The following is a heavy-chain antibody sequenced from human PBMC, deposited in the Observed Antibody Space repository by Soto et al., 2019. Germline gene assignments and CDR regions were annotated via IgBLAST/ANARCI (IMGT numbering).Heavy chain of an antibody. CDR1: GYTFTSFS. Sequence: QVHLVQSGAEVKKPGASVKVSCQASGYTFTSFSIHWVRQAPGQGLEWMGLINPSADTTTYAQKFQGTVTMTRDTSTSTVYMELRSLRSEDTATYFCARGSPYTSRWYYFDYWGQGTLVSVSS. CDR3: ARGSPYTSRWYYFDY. CDR2: INPSADTT. J-gene: IGHJ4*02. D-gene: IGHD6-13*01. V-gene: IGHV1-46*01.